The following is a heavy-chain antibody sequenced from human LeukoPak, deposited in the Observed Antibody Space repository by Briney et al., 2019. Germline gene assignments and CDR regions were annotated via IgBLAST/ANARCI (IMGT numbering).Heavy chain of an antibody. D-gene: IGHD3-22*01. Sequence: SGXLSLTCXVSGXSISXSXXWSWVRQPPGQGLEXIGEIYHSGNTNYNPSLKSRVTITVDTSKNQFSLELNSVTAADTALYFCTTLYYYDTTGYYWRGFDYWGQGALVTVSS. CDR1: GXSISXSXX. J-gene: IGHJ4*02. CDR2: IYHSGNT. CDR3: TTLYYYDTTGYYWRGFDY. V-gene: IGHV4-4*02.